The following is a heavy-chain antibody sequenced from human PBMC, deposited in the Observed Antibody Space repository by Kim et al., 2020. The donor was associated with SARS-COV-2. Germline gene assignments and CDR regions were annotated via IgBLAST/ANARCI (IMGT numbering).Heavy chain of an antibody. CDR1: GFTFRDYA. CDR2: IRNTPYGGTA. CDR3: TIPLNINYLYFMDV. J-gene: IGHJ6*03. Sequence: GSLRLSCITSGFTFRDYAMSWVRQAPGKGLEWVGFIRNTPYGGTAEYAASVKGRFTISRDDSKSIAYLQMNSLKTEDTAVYYCTIPLNINYLYFMDVWG. V-gene: IGHV3-49*04. D-gene: IGHD1-7*01.